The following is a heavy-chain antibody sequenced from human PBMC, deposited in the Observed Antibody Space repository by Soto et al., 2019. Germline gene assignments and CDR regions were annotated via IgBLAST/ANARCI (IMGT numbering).Heavy chain of an antibody. CDR1: GFTFSSYG. V-gene: IGHV3-30*18. CDR2: ISYDGSNK. J-gene: IGHJ6*02. Sequence: GGSLRLSCAASGFTFSSYGMHWVRQAPGKGLEWVAVISYDGSNKYYADSVKGRFTISRDNSKNTLYLQMNSLRAEDTAVYYCAKVWQPVYSSSWYDYYYGMDVWGQGTTVTVSS. D-gene: IGHD6-13*01. CDR3: AKVWQPVYSSSWYDYYYGMDV.